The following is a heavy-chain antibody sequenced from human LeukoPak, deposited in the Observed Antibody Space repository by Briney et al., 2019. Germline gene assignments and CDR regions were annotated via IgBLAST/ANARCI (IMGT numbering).Heavy chain of an antibody. CDR1: GGTFSSYA. CDR3: ARGPITTRSHFDY. V-gene: IGHV1-69*01. CDR2: IIPIFATA. J-gene: IGHJ4*02. Sequence: SVKVSCKASGGTFSSYAISWVRRAPGQGLEWMGGIIPIFATANYAQKFQGRVTITADESTSTAYMELSSLRSEDTAVYYCARGPITTRSHFDYWGQGTLVAVSS. D-gene: IGHD3-22*01.